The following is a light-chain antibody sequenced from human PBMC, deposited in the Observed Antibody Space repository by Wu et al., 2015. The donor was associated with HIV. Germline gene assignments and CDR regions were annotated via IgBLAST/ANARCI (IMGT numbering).Light chain of an antibody. V-gene: IGKV3-15*01. CDR1: QDVGNY. CDR3: QQYEHWPPLT. J-gene: IGKJ4*01. Sequence: EIVMTQSPATLSLSPGEGATLSCRASQDVGNYVAWYQQKPGQAPRLLISATSIRASGIPARFTGSGSGTEFALTIDSLQPEDFAIYFCQQYEHWPPLTFGGGTTVEI. CDR2: ATS.